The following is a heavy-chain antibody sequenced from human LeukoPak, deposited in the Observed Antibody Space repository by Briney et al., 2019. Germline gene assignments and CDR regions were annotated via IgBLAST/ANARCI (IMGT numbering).Heavy chain of an antibody. CDR3: ARGPRGGSGSFYLNY. D-gene: IGHD3-10*01. CDR1: GGSIITGGYS. V-gene: IGHV4-30-2*01. J-gene: IGHJ4*02. Sequence: SETLSLTCAVSGGSIITGGYSWNWIRQPPGRGLEWIGYIYHTGSTYYNPSLKSRVTISVDRSRDQFSLTLSSVTAADTALYYCARGPRGGSGSFYLNYWGQGSLVTVSS. CDR2: IYHTGST.